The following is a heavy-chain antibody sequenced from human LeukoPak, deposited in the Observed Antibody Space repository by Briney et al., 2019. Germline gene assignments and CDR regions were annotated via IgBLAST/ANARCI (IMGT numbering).Heavy chain of an antibody. V-gene: IGHV3-48*01. CDR1: GFNFIDYS. J-gene: IGHJ4*01. Sequence: SGGSLRLSCAASGFNFIDYSMNWVRQAPGKGLEWISYIGISSGNTKYADSVKGRSTISRDKARNSLYLQMNSLRVEGTAMYYCARDHRYAFDNWGHGTLVTVSS. D-gene: IGHD5-12*01. CDR3: ARDHRYAFDN. CDR2: IGISSGNT.